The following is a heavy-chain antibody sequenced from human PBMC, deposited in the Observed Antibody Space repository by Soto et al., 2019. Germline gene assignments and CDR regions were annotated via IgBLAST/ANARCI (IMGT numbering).Heavy chain of an antibody. J-gene: IGHJ3*02. CDR2: IWYDGSNK. V-gene: IGHV3-33*01. D-gene: IGHD3-3*01. CDR1: GFTFSSYG. CDR3: ARXLAGLRFLEWLPSDAFDI. Sequence: GGSLRLSCAASGFTFSSYGMHWVRQAPGKGLEWVAVIWYDGSNKYYADSVKGRFTISRDNSKNTLYLQMNSLRAEDTAVYYCARXLAGLRFLEWLPSDAFDIWGQGTMVTVS.